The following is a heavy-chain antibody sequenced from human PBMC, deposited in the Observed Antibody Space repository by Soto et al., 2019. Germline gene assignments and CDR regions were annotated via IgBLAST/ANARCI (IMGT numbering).Heavy chain of an antibody. J-gene: IGHJ4*02. CDR1: GGSISSSSYY. D-gene: IGHD6-19*01. V-gene: IGHV4-39*01. CDR3: ASPRAGIAVS. Sequence: QLQLQESGPGLVKPSETLSLTCTVSGGSISSSSYYWGWIRQPPGKGLEWIGSIYYSGSTYYNPSLKSRVTISVDTYKHPFALKLSSVTAADTAVYYCASPRAGIAVSWGQGTLVTVSS. CDR2: IYYSGST.